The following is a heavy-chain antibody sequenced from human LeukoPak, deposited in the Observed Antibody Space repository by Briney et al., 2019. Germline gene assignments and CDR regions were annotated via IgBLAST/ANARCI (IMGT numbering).Heavy chain of an antibody. CDR3: AKDQDVDTAMVMGY. CDR1: GFTFSSYG. V-gene: IGHV3-30*18. D-gene: IGHD5-18*01. Sequence: GGSLRLSCAASGFTFSSYGMHWVRQAPGKELEWVAVISYDGSNKYYADSVKGRFTISRDNSKNTLYLQMNSLRAEDTAVYYCAKDQDVDTAMVMGYWGQGTLVTVSS. J-gene: IGHJ4*02. CDR2: ISYDGSNK.